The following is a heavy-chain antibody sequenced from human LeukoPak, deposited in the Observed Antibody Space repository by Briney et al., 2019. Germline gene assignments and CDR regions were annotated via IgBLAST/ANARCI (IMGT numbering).Heavy chain of an antibody. CDR3: ARHYFYYYMDV. CDR2: IYTSGST. CDR1: GGSTSSGSYY. J-gene: IGHJ6*03. Sequence: SETLSLTCTVSGGSTSSGSYYWSWIRQPAGKGLEWIGRIYTSGSTNYNPSLKSRVTISVDTSKNQFSLRLSSVTAADTAVYYCARHYFYYYMDVWGKGTTVTVSS. V-gene: IGHV4-61*02.